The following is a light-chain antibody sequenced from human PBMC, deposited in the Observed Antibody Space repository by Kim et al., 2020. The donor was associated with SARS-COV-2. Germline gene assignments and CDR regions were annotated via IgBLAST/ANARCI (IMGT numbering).Light chain of an antibody. Sequence: EIVLTQSPGTMCLSPGERATLSCRASQGVSSRYLAWYQQKPGQAPRLLIYAASSRATGIPDRFSGSGSGTDFTLTISRLEPEDFAVYYCQQYGSSPLTFGGGTKVDIK. J-gene: IGKJ4*01. CDR2: AAS. CDR3: QQYGSSPLT. V-gene: IGKV3-20*01. CDR1: QGVSSRY.